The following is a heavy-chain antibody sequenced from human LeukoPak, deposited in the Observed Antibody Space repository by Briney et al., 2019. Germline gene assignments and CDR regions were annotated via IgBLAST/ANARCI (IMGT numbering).Heavy chain of an antibody. CDR1: GFTFSSYW. J-gene: IGHJ4*02. CDR2: IKQDGSDK. CDR3: ARDVARHYYFDY. Sequence: GGSLRLSCAASGFTFSSYWMSWVRQAPGKGLEWVANIKQDGSDKYYVDSVKGRFTISRDNAKNSLYLQMNSLRDEDTAVYYCARDVARHYYFDYWGQGTLVTVSS. V-gene: IGHV3-7*01.